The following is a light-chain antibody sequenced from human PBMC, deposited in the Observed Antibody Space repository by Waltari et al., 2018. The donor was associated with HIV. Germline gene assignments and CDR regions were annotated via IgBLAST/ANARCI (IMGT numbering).Light chain of an antibody. V-gene: IGLV2-8*01. J-gene: IGLJ2*01. Sequence: ALTRPPPPSGSPGQSSPTPGPARKSTFVSYNFSPWYQQHPGKAPKLMIYEVNKRPSGVPDRFSGAKSGSVASLTVSGLQADDEADYYCSSYTGRDIRVVFGGGTKLTVL. CDR3: SSYTGRDIRVV. CDR2: EVN. CDR1: KSTFVSYNF.